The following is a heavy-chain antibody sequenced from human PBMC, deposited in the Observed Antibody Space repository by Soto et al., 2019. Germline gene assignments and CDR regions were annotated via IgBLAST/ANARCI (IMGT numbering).Heavy chain of an antibody. V-gene: IGHV4-34*01. J-gene: IGHJ5*02. Sequence: QVQLQQWGAGLLKPSETLSLTCAVYGGSFSGYYWSWIRQPPGKGLEWIGEINHSGSTNYNPSLKSRVTISVDTSKNQFSLKLSSVTAADTAVYYCARGFLDIVVVPAALARGWFDPWGQGTLVTVSS. CDR1: GGSFSGYY. D-gene: IGHD2-2*01. CDR2: INHSGST. CDR3: ARGFLDIVVVPAALARGWFDP.